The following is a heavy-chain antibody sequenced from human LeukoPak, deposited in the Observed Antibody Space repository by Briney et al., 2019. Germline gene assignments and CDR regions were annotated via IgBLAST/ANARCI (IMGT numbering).Heavy chain of an antibody. D-gene: IGHD6-6*01. Sequence: PGGSLRLSCAASGFTFRSYSMNWVRQAPGKGLEWVSYISSRSSNIYYADSVKGRFTISRDNAKNSLDLQMNSLRVEDTAVYYCARVYSSSSGKNAFDVWGQGTMVTVSS. CDR1: GFTFRSYS. CDR2: ISSRSSNI. CDR3: ARVYSSSSGKNAFDV. J-gene: IGHJ3*01. V-gene: IGHV3-48*04.